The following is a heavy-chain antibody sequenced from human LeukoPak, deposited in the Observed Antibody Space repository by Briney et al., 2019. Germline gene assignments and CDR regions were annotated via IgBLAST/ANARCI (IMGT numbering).Heavy chain of an antibody. CDR3: AKGSYLDYGVPEYFQH. J-gene: IGHJ1*01. CDR2: ISGSGGST. D-gene: IGHD4/OR15-4a*01. V-gene: IGHV3-23*01. Sequence: GGSLRLSCAASGFTFSSYAMSWVRQAPGKGLEWVSAISGSGGSTYYADSMKGRFTIPRDNSKNTLYLQMNSLRAEDTAVYYCAKGSYLDYGVPEYFQHWGQGTLVTVSS. CDR1: GFTFSSYA.